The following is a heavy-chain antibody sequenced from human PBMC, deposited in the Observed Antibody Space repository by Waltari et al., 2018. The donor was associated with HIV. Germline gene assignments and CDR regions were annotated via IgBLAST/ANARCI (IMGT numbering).Heavy chain of an antibody. CDR3: ATGVRYYGP. CDR1: NFSVSGKH. J-gene: IGHJ5*02. CDR2: IYPDDTT. Sequence: AESGGRLIQPGGSLGLSCTASNFSVSGKHVTVIHQAPGGSLEWVGVIYPDDTTHYADSVSGRFTISRAKSRTTVLLLMNGLFVDDTATYFCATGVRYYGPWGQGTRVTVSS. V-gene: IGHV3-53*01. D-gene: IGHD3-10*01.